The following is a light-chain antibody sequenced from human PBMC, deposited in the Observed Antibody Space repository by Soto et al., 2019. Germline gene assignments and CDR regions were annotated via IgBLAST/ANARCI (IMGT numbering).Light chain of an antibody. CDR3: SSFTSGSTLV. J-gene: IGLJ1*01. CDR1: SSDIGVYNY. CDR2: EVI. V-gene: IGLV2-14*01. Sequence: QSALTQPASVSGSPGQSITISCTGTSSDIGVYNYVSWYQQHPGKAPKLMIYEVINRPSGVSNCFSGSKSGNTASLTISGLQAEDAADYYCSSFTSGSTLVFGTGTKVTVL.